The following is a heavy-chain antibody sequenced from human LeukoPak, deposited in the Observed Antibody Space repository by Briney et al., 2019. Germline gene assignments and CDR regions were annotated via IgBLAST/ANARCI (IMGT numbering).Heavy chain of an antibody. Sequence: PSETLSLTCAVSGYSISSSNYWAWIRQPPGQGLEWLGHIYYSGGIYYNPSLKSRVTMSVDTSKNQFSLKLSSVTAVDTAVYYCARKATTGPTKAAFDIWGQGTMVTVSS. CDR1: GYSISSSNY. J-gene: IGHJ3*02. V-gene: IGHV4-28*05. D-gene: IGHD4-17*01. CDR3: ARKATTGPTKAAFDI. CDR2: IYYSGGI.